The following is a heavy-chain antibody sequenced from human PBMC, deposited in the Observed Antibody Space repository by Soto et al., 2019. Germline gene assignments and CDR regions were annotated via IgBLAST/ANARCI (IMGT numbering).Heavy chain of an antibody. CDR3: ARVTTGLFHRPFDY. CDR1: GYTFTSYC. V-gene: IGHV1-18*01. CDR2: ISAYNGNT. D-gene: IGHD3-22*01. J-gene: IGHJ4*02. Sequence: ASVKVSCKASGYTFTSYCISWVRQAPGQGLEWMGWISAYNGNTNYAQKLQGRVTMTTDTSTSTAYMELRSLRSDDTAVYYCARVTTGLFHRPFDYWGQGTLVTVSS.